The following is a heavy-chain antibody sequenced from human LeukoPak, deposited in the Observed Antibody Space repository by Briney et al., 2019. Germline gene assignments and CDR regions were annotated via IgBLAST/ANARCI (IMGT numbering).Heavy chain of an antibody. V-gene: IGHV3-23*01. CDR3: ARGDRDPFDY. J-gene: IGHJ4*02. D-gene: IGHD2-21*02. Sequence: GGSLSLSCAAFGFTFSSYAMRWVRQAPGKGLEWVSTISGSGGSTYYADSVKGRFTISRDNSKNTLYLQLNSLTAEDTAAYYCARGDRDPFDYWGQGTLVTVSS. CDR2: ISGSGGST. CDR1: GFTFSSYA.